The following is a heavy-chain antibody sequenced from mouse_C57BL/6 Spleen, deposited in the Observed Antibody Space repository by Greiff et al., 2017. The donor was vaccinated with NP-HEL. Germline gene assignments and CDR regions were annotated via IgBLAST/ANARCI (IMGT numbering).Heavy chain of an antibody. CDR1: GYTFTDYE. Sequence: QVQLQQSGAELVRPGASVTLSCKASGYTFTDYEMHWVKQTPVHGLEWIGAIDPETGGTAYNQKFKGKAILTADKSSSTAYMELRSLTSEDSAVYYCTTLGGYYAMDYWGQGTSVTVSS. CDR3: TTLGGYYAMDY. CDR2: IDPETGGT. V-gene: IGHV1-15*01. J-gene: IGHJ4*01. D-gene: IGHD3-3*01.